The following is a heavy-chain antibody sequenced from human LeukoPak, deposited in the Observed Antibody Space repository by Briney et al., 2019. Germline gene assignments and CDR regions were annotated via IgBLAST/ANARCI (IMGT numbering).Heavy chain of an antibody. V-gene: IGHV3-23*01. CDR1: EFTFNHYT. J-gene: IGHJ4*02. D-gene: IGHD3-16*02. CDR3: ARGTAGYHSSYFDY. CDR2: ISGGGGST. Sequence: GGSLRLSCAASEFTFNHYTMSWVRQAPGKGLEWVSSISGGGGSTYYADSVKGRFTISGDNAENTLYLQMNSLRAEDTAVYYCARGTAGYHSSYFDYWGQGTLVTVSS.